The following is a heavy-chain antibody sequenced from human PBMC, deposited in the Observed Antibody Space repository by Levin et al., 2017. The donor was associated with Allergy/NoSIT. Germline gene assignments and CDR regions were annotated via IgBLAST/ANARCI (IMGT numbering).Heavy chain of an antibody. J-gene: IGHJ5*02. CDR1: GGSISSSSYY. D-gene: IGHD5-24*01. CDR2: IYYSGST. V-gene: IGHV4-39*01. Sequence: SETLSLTCTVSGGSISSSSYYWGWIRQPPGKGLEWIGSIYYSGSTYYNPSLKSRVTISVDTSKNQFSLKLSSVTAADTAVYYCARLLQGEMATPWGQGTLVTVSS. CDR3: ARLLQGEMATP.